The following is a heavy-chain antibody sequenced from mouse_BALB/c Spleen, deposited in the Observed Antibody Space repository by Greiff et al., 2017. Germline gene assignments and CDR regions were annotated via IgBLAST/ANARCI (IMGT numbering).Heavy chain of an antibody. CDR2: INPSTGYT. V-gene: IGHV1-7*01. CDR1: GYTFTSYW. Sequence: QVQLQQSGAELAKPGASVKMSCKASGYTFTSYWMHWVKQRPGQGLEWIGYINPSTGYTEYNQKFKDKATLTVDKSSSTAYMQLSSLTSEDSAVYYCARSKGYYYAMDYWGQGTSVTVSS. CDR3: ARSKGYYYAMDY. J-gene: IGHJ4*01. D-gene: IGHD2-1*01.